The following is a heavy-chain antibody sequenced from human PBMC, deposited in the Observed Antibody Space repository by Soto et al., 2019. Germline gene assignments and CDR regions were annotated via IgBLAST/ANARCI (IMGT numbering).Heavy chain of an antibody. V-gene: IGHV1-69*01. D-gene: IGHD3-22*01. CDR3: ARPRSYYYDSSAERAFDI. CDR2: IIPLFGTA. Sequence: QVQLVQSGXXXKKPGSSVKVSCKASGGTFSXYGISWVRQAPGQGPXXXXXIIPLFGTANYAQRFQGRVTITADESTSTAYMELSSLRSEDTAVYYCARPRSYYYDSSAERAFDIWGQGTMVTVSS. J-gene: IGHJ3*02. CDR1: GGTFSXYG.